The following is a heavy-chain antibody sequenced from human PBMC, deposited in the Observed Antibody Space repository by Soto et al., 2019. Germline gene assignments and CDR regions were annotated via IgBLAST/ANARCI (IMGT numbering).Heavy chain of an antibody. Sequence: ASVKVSCKASGYTFTGYYMHWVRQAPGQGLEWMGWINPNSGGTNYAQKFQGRVTMTRDTSISTAYMELSSLRAEDTAVYYCVKDSEETSGNFDYWGQGTLVTVSS. CDR2: INPNSGGT. V-gene: IGHV1-2*02. CDR1: GYTFTGYY. CDR3: VKDSEETSGNFDY. D-gene: IGHD2-15*01. J-gene: IGHJ4*02.